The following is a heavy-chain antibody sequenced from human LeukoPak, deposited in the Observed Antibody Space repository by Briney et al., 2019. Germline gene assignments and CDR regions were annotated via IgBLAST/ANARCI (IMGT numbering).Heavy chain of an antibody. CDR1: GGSFSGYY. V-gene: IGHV4-34*01. CDR2: INHSGST. Sequence: SETLSLTCAVYGGSFSGYYWSWIRQPPGKGLEWIGEINHSGSTIYDPSLKSRVTISVDTSKNQFSLKLSSVTAADTAVYYCARQANHWGQGTLVTVSS. CDR3: ARQANH. J-gene: IGHJ4*02.